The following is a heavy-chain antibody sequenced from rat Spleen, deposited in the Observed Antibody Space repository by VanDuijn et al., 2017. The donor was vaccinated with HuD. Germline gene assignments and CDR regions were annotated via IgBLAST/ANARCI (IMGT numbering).Heavy chain of an antibody. J-gene: IGHJ1*01. CDR3: ARGYNSGYYWYFDF. CDR1: GYSITSNY. CDR2: INYSGST. Sequence: EVQLQESGPGLVKPSQSLSLTCSVTGYSITSNYWAWIRKFPGNKLEWMGYINYSGSTGYNPSLKSRISITRDKSKNHFFLQLNSVTTEDTATYYCARGYNSGYYWYFDFWGPGTMVTVSS. D-gene: IGHD4-3*01. V-gene: IGHV3-1*01.